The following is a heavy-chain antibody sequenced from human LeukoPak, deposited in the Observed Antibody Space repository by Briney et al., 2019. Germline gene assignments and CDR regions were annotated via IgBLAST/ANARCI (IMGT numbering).Heavy chain of an antibody. CDR1: GFTFSNYW. D-gene: IGHD5-18*01. V-gene: IGHV3-7*05. CDR2: IRQDGSEK. Sequence: GGSLRLSCAASGFTFSNYWMNWVRQAPGKGLEWVANIRQDGSEKYYVDSVKGRFTISRDNAKNSLYLQMNSLRAEDTAVYYCARGQLYLDYWGQGTLVTVSS. J-gene: IGHJ4*02. CDR3: ARGQLYLDY.